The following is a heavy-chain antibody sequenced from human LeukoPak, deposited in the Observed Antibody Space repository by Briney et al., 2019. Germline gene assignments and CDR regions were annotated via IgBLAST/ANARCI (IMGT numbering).Heavy chain of an antibody. Sequence: GGSLRLSCAASGFTFSSYWMHWVRQAPGKGLVWVSRINSDGSSTSYADSVKGRFTISRDNAKNSLYLQMNSLRAEDTAVYYCARDDYGDYGFSYWGQGTLVTVSS. D-gene: IGHD4-17*01. J-gene: IGHJ4*02. CDR1: GFTFSSYW. V-gene: IGHV3-74*01. CDR2: INSDGSST. CDR3: ARDDYGDYGFSY.